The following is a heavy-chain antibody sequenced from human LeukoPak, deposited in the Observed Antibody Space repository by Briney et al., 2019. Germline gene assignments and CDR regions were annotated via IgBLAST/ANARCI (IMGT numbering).Heavy chain of an antibody. Sequence: AGGSLRLSCAASGFTFSSYAMHWVRQAPGKGLEWVAVISYDGSDKYYADSVKGRFTISRDNSKNTLYLQMNSLRAEDTAVYYCARGAHLPHFDYWGQGTLVTVSS. J-gene: IGHJ4*02. CDR2: ISYDGSDK. V-gene: IGHV3-30*04. CDR3: ARGAHLPHFDY. CDR1: GFTFSSYA.